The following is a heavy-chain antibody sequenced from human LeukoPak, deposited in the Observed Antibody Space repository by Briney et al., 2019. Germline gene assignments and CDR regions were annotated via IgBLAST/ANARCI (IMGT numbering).Heavy chain of an antibody. D-gene: IGHD5-18*01. CDR1: GGSISSYY. CDR2: INHSGST. CDR3: ARVGVLDTAMPIYYFDY. J-gene: IGHJ4*02. Sequence: SETLSLTCTVSGGSISSYYWSWIRQPAGKGLEWIGEINHSGSTNYNPSLKSRVTISVDTSKNQFSLKLSSVTAADTAVYYCARVGVLDTAMPIYYFDYWGQGTLVTVSS. V-gene: IGHV4-34*01.